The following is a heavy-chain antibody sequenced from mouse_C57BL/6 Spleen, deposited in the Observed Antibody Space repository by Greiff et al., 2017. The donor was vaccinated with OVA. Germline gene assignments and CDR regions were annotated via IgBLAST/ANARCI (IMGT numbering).Heavy chain of an antibody. CDR3: ARGYDGFAY. D-gene: IGHD2-2*01. CDR2: IDPSDSYT. J-gene: IGHJ3*01. CDR1: GYTFTSYW. Sequence: QVQLKQSGAELVKPGASVKLSCKASGYTFTSYWMQWVKQRPGQGLEWIGEIDPSDSYTNYNQKFKGKATLTVDTSSSTAYMQLSSLTSEDSAVYYCARGYDGFAYWGQGTLVTVSA. V-gene: IGHV1-50*01.